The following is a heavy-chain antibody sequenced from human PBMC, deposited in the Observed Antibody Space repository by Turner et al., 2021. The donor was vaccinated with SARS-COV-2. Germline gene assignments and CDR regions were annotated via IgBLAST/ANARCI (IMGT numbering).Heavy chain of an antibody. V-gene: IGHV3-30-3*01. CDR1: GFTFSSYA. D-gene: IGHD6-19*01. CDR3: ARDLGSGWYP. Sequence: QVQLVESGGGVVQPGRSLRLSCAAPGFTFSSYAMHWVRQAPGKGLEWVALISYDGSNKYYADSVKGRFTISRDNSKNTLYLQMNSLRADDTAVYYCARDLGSGWYPWSQGTLVTVSS. J-gene: IGHJ5*02. CDR2: ISYDGSNK.